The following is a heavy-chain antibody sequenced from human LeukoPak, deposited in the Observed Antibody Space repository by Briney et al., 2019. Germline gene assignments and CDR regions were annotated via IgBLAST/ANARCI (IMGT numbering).Heavy chain of an antibody. Sequence: GGSLRLSCAASGFTFSSYVMHWVRQAPGKGLEWVAIISYDGSNEYYADSVKGRFTISRDNSKNTLYLQMNSLRAADTAVYYCARAPRGVVVKSDAFDIWGQGTMVTVSS. J-gene: IGHJ3*02. CDR1: GFTFSSYV. CDR3: ARAPRGVVVKSDAFDI. V-gene: IGHV3-30*04. D-gene: IGHD2-15*01. CDR2: ISYDGSNE.